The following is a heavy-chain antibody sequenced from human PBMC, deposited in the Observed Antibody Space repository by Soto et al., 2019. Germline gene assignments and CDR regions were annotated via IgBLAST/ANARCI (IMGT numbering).Heavy chain of an antibody. CDR3: ARVTIFEYWFDP. CDR2: IYHSGSA. D-gene: IGHD3-3*01. J-gene: IGHJ5*02. Sequence: SETLSLTCAVSSYPISGGFYWAWIRQPPGKGLEWIGNIYHSGSAHYNPSLKSRVTMSVDTSKNNFSLRLTSVTAADTAVYYCARVTIFEYWFDPWGQGILVT. V-gene: IGHV4-38-2*01. CDR1: SYPISGGFY.